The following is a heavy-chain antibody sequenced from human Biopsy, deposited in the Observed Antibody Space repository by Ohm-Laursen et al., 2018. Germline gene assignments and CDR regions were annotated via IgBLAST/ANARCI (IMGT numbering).Heavy chain of an antibody. J-gene: IGHJ6*02. V-gene: IGHV4-59*01. CDR2: IYYSGST. CDR3: ARATNSTGWPYYYFYGMDV. Sequence: SETLSFTCTVSGCSISSDYWSWIRQTPGQGLEWIGYIYYSGSTNYNPSLKSRVTISVDTSKNQFPLRLNSVTAADTAVYYCARATNSTGWPYYYFYGMDVWGQGTTVTVSS. CDR1: GCSISSDY. D-gene: IGHD2/OR15-2a*01.